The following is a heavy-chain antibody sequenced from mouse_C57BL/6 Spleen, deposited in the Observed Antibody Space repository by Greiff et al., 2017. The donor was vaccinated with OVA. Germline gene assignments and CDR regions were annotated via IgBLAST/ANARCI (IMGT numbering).Heavy chain of an antibody. CDR1: GFTFSNYW. CDR3: TPLDYGAWFAY. CDR2: IRLKSDNYAT. J-gene: IGHJ3*01. Sequence: EVKVEESGGGLVQPGGSMKLSCVASGFTFSNYWMNWVRQSPEKGLEWVAQIRLKSDNYATHYAESVKGRFTISRDDSKSSVYLQMNNLRAEDTGIYYCTPLDYGAWFAYWGQGTLVTVSA. V-gene: IGHV6-3*01. D-gene: IGHD2-4*01.